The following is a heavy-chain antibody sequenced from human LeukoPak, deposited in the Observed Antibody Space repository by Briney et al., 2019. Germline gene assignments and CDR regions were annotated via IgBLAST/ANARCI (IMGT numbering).Heavy chain of an antibody. CDR3: AGEYYDILTGYYRIDY. J-gene: IGHJ4*02. Sequence: SETLSLTCTVSGGSVSSYHWSWIRQPPGKGLEWIGYIYYSGSTNYNPSLKSRVTISVDTSKNQFSLKLSSVTAADTAVYYCAGEYYDILTGYYRIDYWGQGTLVTVSS. CDR1: GGSVSSYH. CDR2: IYYSGST. V-gene: IGHV4-59*02. D-gene: IGHD3-9*01.